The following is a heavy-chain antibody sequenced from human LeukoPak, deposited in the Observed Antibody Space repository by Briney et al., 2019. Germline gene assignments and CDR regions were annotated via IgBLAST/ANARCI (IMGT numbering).Heavy chain of an antibody. Sequence: SETLSLTCTVSGYSISSGYYWGWIRRPPGKGLEWIGVYHVGTTDYNPSLKSRVTISVDTSKNPFSLKLSSVTAADTAVYYCARSKQWLETLDYWGQGTLVTVSS. CDR1: GYSISSGYY. CDR2: VYHVGTT. J-gene: IGHJ4*02. CDR3: ARSKQWLETLDY. D-gene: IGHD6-19*01. V-gene: IGHV4-38-2*02.